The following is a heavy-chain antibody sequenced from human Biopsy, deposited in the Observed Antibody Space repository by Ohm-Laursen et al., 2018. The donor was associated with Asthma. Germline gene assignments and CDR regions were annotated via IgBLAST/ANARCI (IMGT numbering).Heavy chain of an antibody. CDR3: SRDTLGYYFDI. Sequence: SLRLSCTASGTHFGSYNMHWARQAPGKGLEWVAVITFDGSTQHYRDSVKGRFTIFRDNSKNMLFLQMNSLRAEDTAVYYCSRDTLGYYFDIWGQGTQVTVSS. V-gene: IGHV3-30-3*01. D-gene: IGHD6-13*01. CDR2: ITFDGSTQ. J-gene: IGHJ4*02. CDR1: GTHFGSYN.